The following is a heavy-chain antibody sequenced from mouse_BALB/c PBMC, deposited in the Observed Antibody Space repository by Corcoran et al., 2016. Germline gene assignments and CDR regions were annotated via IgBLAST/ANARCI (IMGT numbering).Heavy chain of an antibody. CDR1: GYSITSGYY. Sequence: DVQLQESGPGLVKPSQSLSLTCSVTGYSITSGYYWNWIRQFPGNKLEWMGYISYDGSNNYNPSLKNRISITRDTSKNQFFLKLNSVTTEDTATYYGATVLRPFDYWGQGTTLTVSS. J-gene: IGHJ2*01. V-gene: IGHV3-6*02. CDR2: ISYDGSN. D-gene: IGHD1-1*01. CDR3: ATVLRPFDY.